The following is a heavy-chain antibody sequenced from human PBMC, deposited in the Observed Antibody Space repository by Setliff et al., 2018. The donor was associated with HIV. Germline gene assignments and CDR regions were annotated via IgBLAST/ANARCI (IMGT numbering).Heavy chain of an antibody. D-gene: IGHD3-22*01. V-gene: IGHV1-18*01. J-gene: IGHJ4*02. CDR3: ARFPNPSQIVVLMPPDY. CDR1: GYSFTSYG. CDR2: ISAYNGNK. Sequence: ASVKVSCKASGYSFTSYGISWVRQAPGQGLEWMGWISAYNGNKNYAQYLQDRITMTTDTSTGTAYMELRSLRSDDTAVYYCARFPNPSQIVVLMPPDYWGQGTLVTVSS.